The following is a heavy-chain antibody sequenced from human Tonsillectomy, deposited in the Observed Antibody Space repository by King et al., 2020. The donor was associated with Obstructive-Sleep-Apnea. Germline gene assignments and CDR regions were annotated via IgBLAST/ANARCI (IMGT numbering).Heavy chain of an antibody. Sequence: VQLVESGGGLVQPGGSLRLSCAASGFTFSSYWMSWVRQAPGKGLEWVANIKQDGSEKYYVDSVKGRFTISRDNAQNSLYLQMNSLRAEDTAVYYCARDLPSFIAVAGTLDYWGQGTLVTVSS. CDR2: IKQDGSEK. CDR1: GFTFSSYW. V-gene: IGHV3-7*03. J-gene: IGHJ4*02. CDR3: ARDLPSFIAVAGTLDY. D-gene: IGHD6-19*01.